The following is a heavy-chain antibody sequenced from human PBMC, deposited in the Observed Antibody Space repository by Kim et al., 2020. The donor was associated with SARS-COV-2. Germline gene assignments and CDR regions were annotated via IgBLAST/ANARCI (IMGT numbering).Heavy chain of an antibody. CDR3: ARDYDYVWDN. CDR2: IA. J-gene: IGHJ4*02. D-gene: IGHD3-16*01. V-gene: IGHV1-69*04. Sequence: IANYAQKFQGRVTITADKSTSTAYMELSSLRSEDTAVYYCARDYDYVWDNWGQGTLVTVSS.